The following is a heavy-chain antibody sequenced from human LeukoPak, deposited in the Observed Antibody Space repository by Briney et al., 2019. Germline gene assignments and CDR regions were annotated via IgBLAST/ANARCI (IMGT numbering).Heavy chain of an antibody. CDR1: GVTFSTYT. V-gene: IGHV3-21*01. J-gene: IGHJ3*02. D-gene: IGHD5-12*01. CDR3: ARTSGLDAFDI. Sequence: GGSLRLSCAASGVTFSTYTMHWVRQAPGRGLEWVSSINSGSNYIYYADSVKGRFTISRDSAKNSLYLLMNSLRAEDTAVYYCARTSGLDAFDIWGQGTMVTVSS. CDR2: INSGSNYI.